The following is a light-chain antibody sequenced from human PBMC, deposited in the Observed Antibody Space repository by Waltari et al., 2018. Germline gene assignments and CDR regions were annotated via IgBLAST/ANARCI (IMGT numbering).Light chain of an antibody. CDR1: SRDVGGYNS. CDR2: DVS. J-gene: IGLJ1*01. CDR3: SSYTSSSTYV. Sequence: QSALTQPASVSGSPGQSITIPCTGPSRDVGGYNSLSWYQQHPRKAPKLMIYDVSKRPSGVSNRFSGSKSGNTASLTISGLQAEDEADYYCSSYTSSSTYVFGTGTKVTVL. V-gene: IGLV2-14*01.